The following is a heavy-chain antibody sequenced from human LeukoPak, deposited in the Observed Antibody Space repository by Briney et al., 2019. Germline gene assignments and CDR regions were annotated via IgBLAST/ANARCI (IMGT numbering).Heavy chain of an antibody. V-gene: IGHV3-30*02. D-gene: IGHD3-22*01. CDR3: ASHGAVTMIVVVEVY. J-gene: IGHJ4*02. Sequence: GGSLRLSCAASGFTFSSYGMHWVRQAPGKGLEWVAFIRYDGSNKYYADSVKGRFTISRDNSKNTLYLQMNSLRAEDTAVYYCASHGAVTMIVVVEVYWGQGTLVTVSS. CDR1: GFTFSSYG. CDR2: IRYDGSNK.